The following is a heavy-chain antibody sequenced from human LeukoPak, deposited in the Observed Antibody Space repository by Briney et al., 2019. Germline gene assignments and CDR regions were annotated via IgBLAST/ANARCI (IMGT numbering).Heavy chain of an antibody. J-gene: IGHJ4*02. CDR1: GGSISSSGYY. CDR3: VKSGGYRLIDY. V-gene: IGHV4-39*01. D-gene: IGHD1-26*01. Sequence: SETLSLTCTVSGGSISSSGYYWGWIRQPPGKGLVCIGNIYYSGSTYYNPSLKSRVTISVDTSKNQFSLKLSSVTAADTAVYYCVKSGGYRLIDYWGQGTLVTVSS. CDR2: IYYSGST.